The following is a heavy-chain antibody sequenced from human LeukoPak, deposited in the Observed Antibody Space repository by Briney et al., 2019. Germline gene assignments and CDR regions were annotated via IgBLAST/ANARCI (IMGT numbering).Heavy chain of an antibody. CDR2: INRSGST. CDR3: ARERRYYDSSGYYYVRTYYFDY. CDR1: GGSFSGYY. Sequence: SETLSLTCAVYGGSFSGYYRSWIRQPPGKGLEWIGEINRSGSTNYNPSLKSRVTISVDTSKNQFSLKLSSVTAADTAVYYCARERRYYDSSGYYYVRTYYFDYWGQGTLVTVSS. D-gene: IGHD3-22*01. V-gene: IGHV4-34*01. J-gene: IGHJ4*02.